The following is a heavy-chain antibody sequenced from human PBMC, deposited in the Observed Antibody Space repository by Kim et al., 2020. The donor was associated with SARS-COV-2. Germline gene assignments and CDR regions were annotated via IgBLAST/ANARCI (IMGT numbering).Heavy chain of an antibody. J-gene: IGHJ6*02. V-gene: IGHV3-11*01. Sequence: GGSLRLSCAASGFTFSDYYMSWIRQAPGKGLEWVSYISSSGSTIYYADSVKGRFTISRDNAKNSLYLQMNSLRAEDTAVYYCAGETRTMIVVVITPYYYYGMDVWGQGTTVTVSS. D-gene: IGHD3-22*01. CDR2: ISSSGSTI. CDR1: GFTFSDYY. CDR3: AGETRTMIVVVITPYYYYGMDV.